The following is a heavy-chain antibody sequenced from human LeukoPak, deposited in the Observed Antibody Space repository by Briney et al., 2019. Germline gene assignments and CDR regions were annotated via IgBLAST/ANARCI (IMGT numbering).Heavy chain of an antibody. CDR3: ARDPTPGATSFDY. J-gene: IGHJ4*02. D-gene: IGHD4/OR15-4a*01. CDR2: IKEDGSEK. V-gene: IGHV3-7*01. CDR1: GFTFDHYW. Sequence: GGSLRLSCAVSGFTFDHYWMTWVRHAPGKGLEWVANIKEDGSEKNYVDSVKGRFTISRDNAKNTLYLQMNSLRAEDTAVYYCARDPTPGATSFDYWGQGTLVTVSS.